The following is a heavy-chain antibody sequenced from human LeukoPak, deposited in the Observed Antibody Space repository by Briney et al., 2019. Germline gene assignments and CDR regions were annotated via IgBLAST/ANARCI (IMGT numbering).Heavy chain of an antibody. D-gene: IGHD2-2*01. CDR3: ARGDIVVVPAATFDY. CDR2: ISAYNGNT. J-gene: IGHJ4*02. V-gene: IGHV1-18*01. CDR1: GYTFTSYG. Sequence: GASVKVSCKASGYTFTSYGISWVRRAPGQGLEWMGWISAYNGNTNYAQKLQGRVTMTTDTSTSTAYMELRSLRSDDTAVYYCARGDIVVVPAATFDYWGQGTLVTVSS.